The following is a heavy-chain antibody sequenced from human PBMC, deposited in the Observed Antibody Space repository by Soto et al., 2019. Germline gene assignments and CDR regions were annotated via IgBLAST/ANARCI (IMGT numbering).Heavy chain of an antibody. D-gene: IGHD3-10*01. CDR2: LHSGGDT. CDR3: ARDGPSYYASRMDV. CDR1: GIPVSSNY. J-gene: IGHJ6*02. V-gene: IGHV3-53*04. Sequence: EVQLVESGGGLVQPGGSLRLSCAASGIPVSSNYMTWVRQAPGKGLEWVSVLHSGGDTYYANSVKGRFTISRHDSTNTLFLQMTSLTPEDTAVYYCARDGPSYYASRMDVWGQGTTVTVSS.